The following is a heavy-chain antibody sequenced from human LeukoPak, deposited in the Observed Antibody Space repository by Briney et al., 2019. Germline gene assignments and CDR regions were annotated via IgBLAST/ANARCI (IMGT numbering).Heavy chain of an antibody. D-gene: IGHD3-22*01. Sequence: GASVKVSCKASGGTSNSHAISWVRQAPGQGLEWMGRIICNLGTTNRAQKFQDRVTLTADKSTNTAYMELTSLTSDDTAIYYCATTNDGGGYQWGDFFDYWGQGTLVTVSS. V-gene: IGHV1-69*04. J-gene: IGHJ4*02. CDR3: ATTNDGGGYQWGDFFDY. CDR2: IICNLGTT. CDR1: GGTSNSHA.